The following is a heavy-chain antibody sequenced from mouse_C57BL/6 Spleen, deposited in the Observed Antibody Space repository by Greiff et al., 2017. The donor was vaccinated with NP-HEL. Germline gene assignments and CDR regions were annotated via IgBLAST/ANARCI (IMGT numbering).Heavy chain of an antibody. CDR3: ARGQIYYYGSSPFAY. V-gene: IGHV1-26*01. CDR1: GYTFTDYY. D-gene: IGHD1-1*01. CDR2: INPNNGGT. Sequence: VQLQQSGPELVKPGASVKISCKASGYTFTDYYMNWVKQSHGKSLEWIGDINPNNGGTSYNQKFKGKATLTVDKSSSTAYMELRSLTSEDSAVYYCARGQIYYYGSSPFAYWGQGTLVTVSA. J-gene: IGHJ3*01.